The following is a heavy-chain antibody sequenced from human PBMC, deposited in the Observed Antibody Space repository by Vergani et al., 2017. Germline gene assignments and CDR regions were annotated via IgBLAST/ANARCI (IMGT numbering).Heavy chain of an antibody. CDR3: ASSSSGYQCRVDD. J-gene: IGHJ4*02. V-gene: IGHV4-59*01. Sequence: QVQLQDSGPGLVKPSETLSLTCTVSRGSISSYYCSWLRQPPGKGLESLGYIYYRGRTNYNPSLTSRVPISVDASKNQFSLKLISVTAADTSVYYCASSSSGYQCRVDDWGQGTLVIVSS. D-gene: IGHD6-13*01. CDR1: RGSISSYY. CDR2: IYYRGRT.